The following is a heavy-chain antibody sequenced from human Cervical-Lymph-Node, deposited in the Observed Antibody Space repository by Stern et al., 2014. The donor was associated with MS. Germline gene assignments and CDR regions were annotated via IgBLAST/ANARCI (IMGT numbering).Heavy chain of an antibody. Sequence: EVQLVESGGGLVQPGGSLRLSCEASGLPVSASYMNWVRQAPGKGLEWVSRIHTIGTTHYADSVKGRFTISRANAKNALYLQMDSLRVEDTAVYYCAREIAGRRFEDWGRGTLVAVSP. D-gene: IGHD6-6*01. CDR2: IHTIGTT. CDR1: GLPVSASY. CDR3: AREIAGRRFED. V-gene: IGHV3-66*01. J-gene: IGHJ4*02.